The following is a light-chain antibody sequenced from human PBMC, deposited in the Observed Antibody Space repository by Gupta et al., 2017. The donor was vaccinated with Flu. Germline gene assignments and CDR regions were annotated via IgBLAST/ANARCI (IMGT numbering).Light chain of an antibody. CDR3: QSADSSGTSRV. CDR2: KDS. V-gene: IGLV3-25*03. Sequence: GQTARITSSGDALPNQYAYWYQQKPGQAPVLVIYKDSERPSGIPERFSGSSSGTTLTLTISGVQAEDEADYYCQSADSSGTSRVFGGGTKLTVL. CDR1: ALPNQY. J-gene: IGLJ3*02.